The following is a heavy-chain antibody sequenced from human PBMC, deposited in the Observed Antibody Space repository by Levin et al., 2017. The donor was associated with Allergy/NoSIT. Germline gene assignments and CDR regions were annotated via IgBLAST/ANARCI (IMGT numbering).Heavy chain of an antibody. CDR1: GGSISSGDYY. Sequence: SETLSLTCTVSGGSISSGDYYWSWIRQPPGKGLEWIGYIYYSGSTYYNPSLKSRVTISVDTSKNQFSLKLSSVTAADTAVYYCARTTENGVGVNAFDIWGQGTMVTVSS. CDR3: ARTTENGVGVNAFDI. D-gene: IGHD3-3*01. V-gene: IGHV4-30-4*01. J-gene: IGHJ3*02. CDR2: IYYSGST.